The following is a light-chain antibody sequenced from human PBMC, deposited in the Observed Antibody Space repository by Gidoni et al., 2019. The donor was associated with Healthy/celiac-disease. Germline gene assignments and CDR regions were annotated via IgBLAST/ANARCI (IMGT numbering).Light chain of an antibody. V-gene: IGKV3-11*01. CDR1: QSVSGY. CDR2: DAS. Sequence: EIVLTLSPTTRSLSPGERATLSCSASQSVSGYLAWYQQKPGQPPRLLIYDASNRATCIPARSSRSASGTDFTLTISSLEPEDFAVYYCQQRSNWPRCSFGPGTKLEIK. CDR3: QQRSNWPRCS. J-gene: IGKJ2*04.